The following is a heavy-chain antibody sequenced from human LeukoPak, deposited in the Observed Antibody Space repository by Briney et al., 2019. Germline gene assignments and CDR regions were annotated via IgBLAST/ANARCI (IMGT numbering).Heavy chain of an antibody. J-gene: IGHJ4*02. CDR1: GFTFRNYV. V-gene: IGHV3-30-3*01. D-gene: IGHD3-10*01. CDR2: TSSDLNVK. CDR3: AREGYYGSGSPPSLYFDY. Sequence: GGSLRLSCAASGFTFRNYVIHWVRQAPGKGLEWVAVTSSDLNVKLYADSVKGRFTISRDDSRSTLYLQMTSLRPEDTAIYYCAREGYYGSGSPPSLYFDYWGQGTLVTVSS.